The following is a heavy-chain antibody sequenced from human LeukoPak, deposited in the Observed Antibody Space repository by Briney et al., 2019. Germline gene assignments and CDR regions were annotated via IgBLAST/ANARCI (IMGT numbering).Heavy chain of an antibody. CDR3: ARDFDY. CDR2: IYSGGSI. J-gene: IGHJ4*02. Sequence: GGSLRLSCAASGFSVSSDDMSWVRQAPGKGLEWVSVIYSGGSIYYADSVTGRFTISRDNSKNTLSLQMHSLRAEDTALYYCARDFDYWGQGTLVTVSS. CDR1: GFSVSSDD. V-gene: IGHV3-66*01.